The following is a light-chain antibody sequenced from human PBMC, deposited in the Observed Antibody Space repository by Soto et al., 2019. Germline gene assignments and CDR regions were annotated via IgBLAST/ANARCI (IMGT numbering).Light chain of an antibody. V-gene: IGKV4-1*01. CDR3: QHYYTTPRT. J-gene: IGKJ2*01. CDR1: RSVLYNSNNKNY. Sequence: DIVMTQPPDSLAVSLGERATINCKSSRSVLYNSNNKNYLAWYQQKPGQPPKLLIYWASTRESGVPDRFSGSGSETDFTLTISSLQAEDVAVYYCQHYYTTPRTFGQGTKLEIK. CDR2: WAS.